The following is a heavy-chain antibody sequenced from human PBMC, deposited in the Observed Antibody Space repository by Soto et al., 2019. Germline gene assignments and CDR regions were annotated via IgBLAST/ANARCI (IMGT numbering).Heavy chain of an antibody. CDR1: GFTFSSYA. CDR2: ISGSGGST. V-gene: IGHV3-23*01. J-gene: IGHJ4*02. CDR3: AKDRSPYGDKPQGYFDY. Sequence: HPGGSLRLSCAASGFTFSSYAMSWVRQAPGKGLEWVSAISGSGGSTYYADSVKGRFTISRDNSKNTLYLQMHSLRAEDTAVYYCAKDRSPYGDKPQGYFDYWGQGTLVTVSS. D-gene: IGHD4-17*01.